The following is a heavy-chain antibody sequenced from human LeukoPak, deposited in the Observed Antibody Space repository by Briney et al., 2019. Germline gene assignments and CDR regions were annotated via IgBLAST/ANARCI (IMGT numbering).Heavy chain of an antibody. CDR1: GGSFSSYY. Sequence: SETLSLTCAVYGGSFSSYYWSWIRQPPGKGLEWIGYIYYSGSTNYNPSLKSRVTISVDTSKNQFSLKLSSVTAADTAVYYCARARIWFGELVHYWYFDLWGRGTLVTVSS. D-gene: IGHD3-10*01. CDR3: ARARIWFGELVHYWYFDL. V-gene: IGHV4-59*08. J-gene: IGHJ2*01. CDR2: IYYSGST.